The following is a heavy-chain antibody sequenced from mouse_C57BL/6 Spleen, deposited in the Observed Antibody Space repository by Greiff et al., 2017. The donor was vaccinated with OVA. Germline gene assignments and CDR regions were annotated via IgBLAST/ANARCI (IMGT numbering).Heavy chain of an antibody. CDR1: GFTFSDYG. D-gene: IGHD4-1*01. CDR2: ISSGSSTI. V-gene: IGHV5-17*01. Sequence: EVQVVESGGGLVKPGGSLKLSCAASGFTFSDYGMHWVRQAPENGLEWVAYISSGSSTIYYADTVKGRFTISRDNAKNTLFLQMTSLRSEDTAMYYCAKNWDSSYYFDYWGQGTTLTVSS. J-gene: IGHJ2*01. CDR3: AKNWDSSYYFDY.